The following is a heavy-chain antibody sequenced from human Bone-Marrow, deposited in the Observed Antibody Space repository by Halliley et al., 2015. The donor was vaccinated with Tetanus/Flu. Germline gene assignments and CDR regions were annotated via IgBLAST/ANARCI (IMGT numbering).Heavy chain of an antibody. CDR2: IYYSGNT. J-gene: IGHJ4*02. D-gene: IGHD1-7*01. V-gene: IGHV4-31*02. Sequence: WIVYIYYSGNTYSNPSLKTRVTISVDSSNNQFSLKLSSVTAADTAVYYCARHRSMSGTTSFDYWGQGPLVPVSS. CDR3: ARHRSMSGTTSFDY.